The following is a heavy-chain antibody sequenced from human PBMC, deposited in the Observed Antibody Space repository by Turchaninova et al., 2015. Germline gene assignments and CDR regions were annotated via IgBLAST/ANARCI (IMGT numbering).Heavy chain of an antibody. V-gene: IGHV3-23*01. D-gene: IGHD3-22*01. Sequence: RQAPGKGLEWVSALSSGGDSAHYADSVKGRFTISRDNSKNTLSLQMNSLTAEDTAVYYCSKLPTYYDTSVPLEYWGQGTLVTVSS. CDR2: LSSGGDSA. CDR3: SKLPTYYDTSVPLEY. J-gene: IGHJ4*02.